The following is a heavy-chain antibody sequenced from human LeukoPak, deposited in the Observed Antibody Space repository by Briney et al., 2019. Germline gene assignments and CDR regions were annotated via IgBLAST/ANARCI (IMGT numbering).Heavy chain of an antibody. D-gene: IGHD3-16*02. Sequence: GGSLRLSCAASGFTFSSYAMGWVRQAPGKGLEWVSAISGSGGSTYYADSVKGRFTISRDNSKNTLYLQMNSLRAEDTAVYYCAKDLGGSPLSPADYWGQGTLVTVSS. CDR1: GFTFSSYA. V-gene: IGHV3-23*01. CDR3: AKDLGGSPLSPADY. CDR2: ISGSGGST. J-gene: IGHJ4*02.